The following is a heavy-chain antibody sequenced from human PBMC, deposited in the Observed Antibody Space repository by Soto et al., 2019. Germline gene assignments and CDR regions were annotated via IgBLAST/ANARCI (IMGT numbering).Heavy chain of an antibody. CDR2: TYYRSKWHN. J-gene: IGHJ6*02. CDR3: ARANEYTSSSGMDV. CDR1: GDSVSSNSAA. Sequence: SQTLSLTCAISGDSVSSNSAAWNWIRQSTSRGLEWLGRTYYRSKWHNNYAVSVKSRITINPDTSKNLFSLQLNSVTPEDTAVYYCARANEYTSSSGMDVWGQGTTVTVSS. D-gene: IGHD6-6*01. V-gene: IGHV6-1*01.